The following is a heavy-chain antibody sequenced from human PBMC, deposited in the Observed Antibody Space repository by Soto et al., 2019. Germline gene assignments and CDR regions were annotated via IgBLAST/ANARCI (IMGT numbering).Heavy chain of an antibody. V-gene: IGHV4-34*01. CDR2: ISHSGST. CDR1: GGSFNGYF. Sequence: PSETLSLTCTVYGGSFNGYFWIWIRQPPGKGLEWIGEISHSGSTNYNPSLKSRLTITLDTSKNQFSLKLNSVTAADTAVYYCAREGVVVIAATILNPWFDPWGQGTLVTVSS. J-gene: IGHJ5*02. D-gene: IGHD2-15*01. CDR3: AREGVVVIAATILNPWFDP.